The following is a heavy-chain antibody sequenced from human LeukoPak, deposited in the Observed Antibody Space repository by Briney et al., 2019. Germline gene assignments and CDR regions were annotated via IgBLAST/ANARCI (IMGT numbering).Heavy chain of an antibody. CDR3: AKDLWSNYGDSSGLNNYYYYGMDV. V-gene: IGHV3-7*03. CDR1: GFTFSSYW. Sequence: PGGSLRLSCAASGFTFSSYWMSWVRQAPGKGLEWVANIKQDGSEKYYVDSVKGRFTISRDNSKNTLYLQMNSLRAEDTAVYYCAKDLWSNYGDSSGLNNYYYYGMDVWGQGTTVTVSS. CDR2: IKQDGSEK. D-gene: IGHD3-22*01. J-gene: IGHJ6*02.